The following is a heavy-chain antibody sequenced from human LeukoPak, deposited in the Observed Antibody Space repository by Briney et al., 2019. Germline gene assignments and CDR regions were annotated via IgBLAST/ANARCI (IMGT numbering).Heavy chain of an antibody. D-gene: IGHD3-10*01. CDR3: ARDGGIARYYYYYMDV. V-gene: IGHV3-21*06. Sequence: GGSLRLSCASSGFTFSDYSMNWVRQAPGKGPEWLSSISGTQNFIYYADSVKGRFTMSRDNAKNSLYLQMNSLRAEDTAVYSCARDGGIARYYYYYMDVWGKGTTVTVSS. CDR2: ISGTQNFI. CDR1: GFTFSDYS. J-gene: IGHJ6*03.